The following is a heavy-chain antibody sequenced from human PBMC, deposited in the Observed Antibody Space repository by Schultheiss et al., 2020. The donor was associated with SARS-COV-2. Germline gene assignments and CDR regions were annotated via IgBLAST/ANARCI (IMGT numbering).Heavy chain of an antibody. CDR2: ISSNGGST. J-gene: IGHJ4*02. CDR1: GFTFGDYA. V-gene: IGHV3-64*01. D-gene: IGHD6-19*01. CDR3: ARGMGEGSGWPFDY. Sequence: GGSLRLSCTASGFTFGDYAMSWVRQAPGKGLEYVSAISSNGGSTYYANSVKGRFTISRDNSKNTLYLQMGSLRAEDMAVYYCARGMGEGSGWPFDYWGQGTLVTVSS.